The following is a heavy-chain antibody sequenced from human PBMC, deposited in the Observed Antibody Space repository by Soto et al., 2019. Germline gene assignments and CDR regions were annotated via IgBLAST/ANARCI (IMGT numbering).Heavy chain of an antibody. V-gene: IGHV3-66*01. CDR3: ARAPVYYDSSGFDY. Sequence: PGGSLRLSCAASGFTVSSNYMSWVRQAPGKGLEWVSVIYSGGSTYYADSVKGRFTISRDNSKNTLYLQMNSLRAEDTAVYYCARAPVYYDSSGFDYWGQGTLVTVSS. J-gene: IGHJ4*02. CDR2: IYSGGST. CDR1: GFTVSSNY. D-gene: IGHD3-22*01.